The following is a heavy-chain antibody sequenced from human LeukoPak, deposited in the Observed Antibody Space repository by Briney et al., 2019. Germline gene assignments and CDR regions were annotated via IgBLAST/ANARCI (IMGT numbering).Heavy chain of an antibody. CDR1: GYTFTGYY. J-gene: IGHJ4*02. CDR2: INPNSGGT. Sequence: ASVKVSCKASGYTFTGYYMHWVRQAPGRGLEWMGRINPNSGGTNYAQKFQGRVTLTRETSISTAYMELSRLRSDDTDVYYCARDPNSGWYDYWGQGTLVTVSS. D-gene: IGHD6-19*01. CDR3: ARDPNSGWYDY. V-gene: IGHV1-2*05.